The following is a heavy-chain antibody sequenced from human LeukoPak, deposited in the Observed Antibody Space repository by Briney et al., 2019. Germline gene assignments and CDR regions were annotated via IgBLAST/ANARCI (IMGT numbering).Heavy chain of an antibody. CDR2: INHSGST. Sequence: SETLSLTCAVYGGSFSGYYWSWIRQPPGKGLEWIGEINHSGSTNYNPSLKSRVTISVDTSKNQFSLKLSSVTAADTAVYYCARGSIYYYDSSGYLDYWGQGTLVTVSS. CDR1: GGSFSGYY. J-gene: IGHJ4*02. CDR3: ARGSIYYYDSSGYLDY. V-gene: IGHV4-34*01. D-gene: IGHD3-22*01.